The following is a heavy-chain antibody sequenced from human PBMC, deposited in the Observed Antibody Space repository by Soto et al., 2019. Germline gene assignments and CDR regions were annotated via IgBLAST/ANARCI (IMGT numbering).Heavy chain of an antibody. J-gene: IGHJ4*02. CDR1: GYTFTSYY. CDR2: INPSGGST. Sequence: QVQLVQSGAEVKKPGASVKVSCKASGYTFTSYYMHWVRQAPGQGLEWMGIINPSGGSTSYAQKGQGRVTRTRDTSTSTVYMEVSSLIAEDTAVYYCARGAFEVVVAATPPPYFDYWGQGTLVTVSS. D-gene: IGHD2-15*01. CDR3: ARGAFEVVVAATPPPYFDY. V-gene: IGHV1-46*03.